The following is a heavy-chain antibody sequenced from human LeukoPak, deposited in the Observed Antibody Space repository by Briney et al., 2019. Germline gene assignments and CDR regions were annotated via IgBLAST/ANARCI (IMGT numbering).Heavy chain of an antibody. Sequence: GGSLRLSCEGSGFTFSAYNMNWVRQAPGKGLESISYISSSSATIFYADSVKGRFTISRDNDKNSLYLQMNSLRPEDTAVYFCARLEWLYYYYYMDVWGKGITVTVSS. J-gene: IGHJ6*03. CDR3: ARLEWLYYYYYMDV. D-gene: IGHD3-3*01. CDR1: GFTFSAYN. CDR2: ISSSSATI. V-gene: IGHV3-48*01.